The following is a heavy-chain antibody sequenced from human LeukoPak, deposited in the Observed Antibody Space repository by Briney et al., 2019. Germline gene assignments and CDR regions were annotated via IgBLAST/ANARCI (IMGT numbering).Heavy chain of an antibody. V-gene: IGHV3-72*01. J-gene: IGHJ4*02. CDR1: GFTFSDHY. CDR2: TRNKANSYTT. Sequence: PGGSLRLSCAASGFTFSDHYMDWVRQAPGKGLEWVGRTRNKANSYTTEYAASVKGRFTISRDDSKNSLYLQMNSLKTEYTAVYYCASSGWYLDYWGQGTLVTVSS. CDR3: ASSGWYLDY. D-gene: IGHD6-19*01.